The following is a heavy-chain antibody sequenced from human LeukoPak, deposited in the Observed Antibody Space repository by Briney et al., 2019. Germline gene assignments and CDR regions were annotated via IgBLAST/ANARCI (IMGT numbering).Heavy chain of an antibody. CDR3: ARRGGKNYGDYLLYYYYMDV. D-gene: IGHD4-17*01. CDR2: ISAYNGDT. Sequence: GASVKVSCKASGYTFSSYGISCVRQAPGQGLEWMGWISAYNGDTHYAQKFQGRVTMTTDTSTSTAYMELRSLRSDDTAMYYCARRGGKNYGDYLLYYYYMDVWGKGTPVTISS. V-gene: IGHV1-18*01. CDR1: GYTFSSYG. J-gene: IGHJ6*03.